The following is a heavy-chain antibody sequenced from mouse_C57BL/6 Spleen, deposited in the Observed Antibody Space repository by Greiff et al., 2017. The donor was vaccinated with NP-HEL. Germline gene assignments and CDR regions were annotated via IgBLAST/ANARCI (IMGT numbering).Heavy chain of an antibody. CDR3: AISANWGEDYYFDY. Sequence: QVQLQQPGAELVKPGASVKVSCKASGYTFTSYWMHWVKQRPGQGLEWIGRIHPSDSDTNYNQKFKGKATLTVDTSSSTAYMQLISLTSEDSAVYYCAISANWGEDYYFDYWGQGTTLTVSS. V-gene: IGHV1-74*01. J-gene: IGHJ2*01. CDR1: GYTFTSYW. CDR2: IHPSDSDT. D-gene: IGHD4-1*01.